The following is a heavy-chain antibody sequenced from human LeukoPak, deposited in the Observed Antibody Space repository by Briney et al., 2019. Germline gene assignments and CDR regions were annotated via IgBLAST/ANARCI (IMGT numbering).Heavy chain of an antibody. CDR3: ARFSSIAAAFDY. CDR1: GGSFSGYY. J-gene: IGHJ4*02. V-gene: IGHV4-34*01. Sequence: SETLSLTCAVYGGSFSGYYWSWIRQPPGKGLEWIGEINHSGSTNYNPSLKSRVTMSVDTSKNRFSLNLSSVTAADTAVYYCARFSSIAAAFDYWGLGTLVTVSS. D-gene: IGHD6-13*01. CDR2: INHSGST.